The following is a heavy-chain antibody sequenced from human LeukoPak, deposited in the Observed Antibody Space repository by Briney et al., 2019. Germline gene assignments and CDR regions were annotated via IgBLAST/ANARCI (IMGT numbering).Heavy chain of an antibody. V-gene: IGHV1-46*01. CDR2: INPSGGST. J-gene: IGHJ4*02. Sequence: GASVKVSCKASGYTFTSYYMHWVRQAPGQGLEWMGIINPSGGSTSYAQKFQGRVTMTRDTSISTAYMELSRLRSDDTAVYYCARDRDSSGWKYGALHDYWGQGTLVTVSS. CDR3: ARDRDSSGWKYGALHDY. D-gene: IGHD6-19*01. CDR1: GYTFTSYY.